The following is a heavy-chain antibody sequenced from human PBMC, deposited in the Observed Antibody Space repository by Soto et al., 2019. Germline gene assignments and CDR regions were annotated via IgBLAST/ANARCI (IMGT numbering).Heavy chain of an antibody. CDR3: AHRGTYDFWSGDY. Sequence: QITLKESGPTLVKPTQTLTLTCTFSGFSLNTSGVGVGWIRQPPGKALEWLALIYWDDDKRYSPSLKSSLTIRKGTSRTQVVLTMTNGDPVDTATYDCAHRGTYDFWSGDYWGQGTAVTVSS. D-gene: IGHD3-3*01. CDR1: GFSLNTSGVG. CDR2: IYWDDDK. J-gene: IGHJ4*02. V-gene: IGHV2-5*02.